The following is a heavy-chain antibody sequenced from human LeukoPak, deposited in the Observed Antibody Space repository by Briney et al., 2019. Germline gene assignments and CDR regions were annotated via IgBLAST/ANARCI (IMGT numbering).Heavy chain of an antibody. CDR1: GYTFTSYD. Sequence: GASVTVSCTASGYTFTSYDINWVRQAPGQGLEWMGWMNPNSGNTGYAQKFQGRVTMTRNTSISTAYMELSSLRSEDTAVYYCARGYGDYVNYWGQGTLVTVSS. J-gene: IGHJ4*02. V-gene: IGHV1-8*01. CDR3: ARGYGDYVNY. CDR2: MNPNSGNT. D-gene: IGHD4-17*01.